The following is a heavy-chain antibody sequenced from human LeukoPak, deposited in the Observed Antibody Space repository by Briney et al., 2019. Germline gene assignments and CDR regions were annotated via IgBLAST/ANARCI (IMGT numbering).Heavy chain of an antibody. D-gene: IGHD1-26*01. V-gene: IGHV4-59*11. CDR3: ARGIPSGSYKYYFDY. CDR2: ISYSGSI. J-gene: IGHJ4*02. Sequence: PSETLSLTCTVSGASISSHYWSWIRQPPGKGLEWIGYISYSGSINYNPSLRSRVTISVDTSKNQFSLKLSSVTAADTAVCYCARGIPSGSYKYYFDYWGQGTLVTVSS. CDR1: GASISSHY.